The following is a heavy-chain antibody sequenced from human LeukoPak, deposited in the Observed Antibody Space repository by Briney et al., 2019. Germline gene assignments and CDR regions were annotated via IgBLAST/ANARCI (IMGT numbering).Heavy chain of an antibody. Sequence: PSETLSLTCAVYGGSFSGYYWSWIRQPPGKGLEWIGEINHSGSTNYNPSLKSRVTISVDTSKNQFSLKLSSVTAADTAVYYCARGVYSSGWYGVLHFDYWGQGTLVTVSS. CDR2: INHSGST. D-gene: IGHD6-19*01. J-gene: IGHJ4*02. V-gene: IGHV4-34*01. CDR1: GGSFSGYY. CDR3: ARGVYSSGWYGVLHFDY.